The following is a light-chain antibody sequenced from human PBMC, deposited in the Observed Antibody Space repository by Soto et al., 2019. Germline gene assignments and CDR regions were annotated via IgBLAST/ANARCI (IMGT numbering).Light chain of an antibody. CDR2: WAS. J-gene: IGKJ1*01. CDR3: QQYYSTRRT. CDR1: QSVLYSSNNKNY. V-gene: IGKV4-1*01. Sequence: DLVLTRSPDSLAVSLGERATINCKSSQSVLYSSNNKNYLAWYQQKPGQPPKLLIYWASTRESGVPDRFSGSGSGTDFTLTISSLQAEDVAVYYCQQYYSTRRTFGQGTKVDIK.